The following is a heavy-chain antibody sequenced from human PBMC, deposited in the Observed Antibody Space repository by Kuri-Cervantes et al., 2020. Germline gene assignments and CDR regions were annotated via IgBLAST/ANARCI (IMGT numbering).Heavy chain of an antibody. CDR2: ISSNGGST. J-gene: IGHJ4*02. CDR1: GFTFSSYA. CDR3: ARVDPSGAMIGGIDY. D-gene: IGHD3-22*01. V-gene: IGHV3-64*02. Sequence: ETLSLSCAASGFTFSSYAMHWVRQAPGKGLEYVSAISSNGGSTYYADSVKGRFTISRDNAKNSLYLQMNSLRAEDTAVYYCARVDPSGAMIGGIDYWGQGTLVTVSS.